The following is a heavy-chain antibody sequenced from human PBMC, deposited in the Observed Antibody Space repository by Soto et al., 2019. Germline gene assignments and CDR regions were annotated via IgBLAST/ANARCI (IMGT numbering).Heavy chain of an antibody. CDR1: GFSFSSYA. D-gene: IGHD4-17*01. J-gene: IGHJ4*02. CDR2: ISNSGGST. Sequence: GSLRLSCAASGFSFSSYAMTWVRQAPGKGLEWVSTISNSGGSTYYADSVKGRFTISRDNTKNTLYLEMNSLRDEDTAVYYCAKDPTVSLRGSDYWGQGNLVTVSS. CDR3: AKDPTVSLRGSDY. V-gene: IGHV3-23*01.